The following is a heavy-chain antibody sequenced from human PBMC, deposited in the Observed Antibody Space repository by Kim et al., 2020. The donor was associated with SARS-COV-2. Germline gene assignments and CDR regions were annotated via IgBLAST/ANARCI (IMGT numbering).Heavy chain of an antibody. J-gene: IGHJ5*02. CDR2: HI. CDR3: ARDYYGSGLDP. V-gene: IGHV3-21*01. D-gene: IGHD3-10*01. Sequence: HIYYADSVRGRFTVSRDNTKSSLYLKMNRLRAEDTALYYCARDYYGSGLDPWGQGTQVTVSS.